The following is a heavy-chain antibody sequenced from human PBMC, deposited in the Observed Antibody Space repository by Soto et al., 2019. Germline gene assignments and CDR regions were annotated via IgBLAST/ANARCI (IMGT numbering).Heavy chain of an antibody. D-gene: IGHD3-10*01. CDR1: GGSISSGDYY. CDR2: IYYSGST. V-gene: IGHV4-30-4*01. Sequence: QVQLQELGPGLVKPSQILSLTCTVSGGSISSGDYYWSWIRQPPGKGLEWIGYIYYSGSTYYNPSLKSRVTISVDTSKNQFSLKLSSVTAADTAVYYCARVGGFGATTIDYWGQGTLVTVSS. CDR3: ARVGGFGATTIDY. J-gene: IGHJ4*02.